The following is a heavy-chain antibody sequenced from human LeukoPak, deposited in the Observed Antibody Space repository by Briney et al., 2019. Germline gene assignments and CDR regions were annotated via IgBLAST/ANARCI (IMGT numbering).Heavy chain of an antibody. V-gene: IGHV3-30*02. Sequence: GGSLRLSCAASGFTFSSYGMHWVRQAPGKGLEWVAVIWYDGSNKYYADSVKGRFTISRDNSKNTLYLQMNSLRAEDTAVYYCAKPYYDSSGYYYDYWGQGTLVTVSS. CDR1: GFTFSSYG. CDR3: AKPYYDSSGYYYDY. J-gene: IGHJ4*02. CDR2: IWYDGSNK. D-gene: IGHD3-22*01.